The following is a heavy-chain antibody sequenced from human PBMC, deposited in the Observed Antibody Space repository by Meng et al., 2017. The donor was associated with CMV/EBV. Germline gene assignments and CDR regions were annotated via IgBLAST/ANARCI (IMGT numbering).Heavy chain of an antibody. Sequence: GESLKISCAASGFTFSSYWMSWVRQAPGKGLEWVANIKQDGSEKYYVDSVKGRFTISRDNAMNSLYLQMNSLRAEDTAVYYCARDSSSWYRPMPFDYWGQGTLVTVSS. CDR2: IKQDGSEK. CDR3: ARDSSSWYRPMPFDY. J-gene: IGHJ4*02. CDR1: GFTFSSYW. D-gene: IGHD6-13*01. V-gene: IGHV3-7*01.